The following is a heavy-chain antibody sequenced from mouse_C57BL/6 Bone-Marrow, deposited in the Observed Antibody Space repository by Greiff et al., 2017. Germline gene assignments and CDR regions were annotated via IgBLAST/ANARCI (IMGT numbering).Heavy chain of an antibody. CDR2: IDPENGDT. V-gene: IGHV14-4*01. CDR1: GFNIKDDY. CDR3: TFYFSFAY. J-gene: IGHJ3*01. D-gene: IGHD2-3*01. Sequence: EVQGVESGAELVRPGASVKLSCTASGFNIKDDYMHWVKQRPEQGLEWIGWIDPENGDTEYASKFQGKATITADTSSNTAYLQLSSLTSEDTAVYYCTFYFSFAYWGQGTLVTVSA.